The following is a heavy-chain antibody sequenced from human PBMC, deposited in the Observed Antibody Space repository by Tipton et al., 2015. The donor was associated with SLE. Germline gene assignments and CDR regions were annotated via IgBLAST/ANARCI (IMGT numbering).Heavy chain of an antibody. CDR3: ARAGGGDSNWFDP. Sequence: TLSLTCAVSGASITSSDWWSWVRQPPGKGLEYIGEIHHRGSTNYTPSLKTRVTISVDTSKNQFSLKLSSVTAADTAVYYCARAGGGDSNWFDPWGQGTLVTVAS. D-gene: IGHD2-21*01. J-gene: IGHJ5*02. CDR1: GASITSSDW. V-gene: IGHV4-4*02. CDR2: IHHRGST.